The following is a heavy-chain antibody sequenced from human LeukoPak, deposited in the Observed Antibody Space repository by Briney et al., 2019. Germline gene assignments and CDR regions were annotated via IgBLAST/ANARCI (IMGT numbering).Heavy chain of an antibody. CDR2: IIPIFGTR. D-gene: IGHD3-3*01. CDR1: GGTFSNYA. J-gene: IGHJ3*02. Sequence: SVKVSCKASGGTFSNYANSWVRQAPGQGLEWMGGIIPIFGTRNYAQKFQDRVTITADESTNTAYMELSSLRSEDTAVYYCARDSVGDIIIHGIDIWGQGTMVTVSS. CDR3: ARDSVGDIIIHGIDI. V-gene: IGHV1-69*13.